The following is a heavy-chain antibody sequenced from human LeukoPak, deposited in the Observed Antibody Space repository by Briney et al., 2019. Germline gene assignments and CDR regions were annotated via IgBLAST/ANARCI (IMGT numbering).Heavy chain of an antibody. D-gene: IGHD3-10*02. Sequence: SETLSLTCTVSGASINTYYWSWIRQAPGKGLEWIGYIYYSGTTSYNPSLKTRVTISIETSKNQFSLKVSSVTAAHTSVYWVGTVLTPMSSQSYFDYGCQGNLAPVS. CDR1: GASINTYY. CDR3: GTVLTPMSSQSYFDY. J-gene: IGHJ4*02. V-gene: IGHV4-59*01. CDR2: IYYSGTT.